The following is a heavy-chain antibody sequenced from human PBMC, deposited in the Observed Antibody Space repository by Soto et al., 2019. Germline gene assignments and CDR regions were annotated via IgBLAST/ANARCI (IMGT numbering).Heavy chain of an antibody. D-gene: IGHD6-13*01. CDR2: ISAYNGNT. Sequence: QVQLVQSGAEVKKPGASVKVSCKASGYTFTSYGISWVRQAPGQGLEWMGWISAYNGNTNYAQKLKGRXTXTXXTSTSTDYMELRSLRSDDTAVYYCARDGYSTNFAYWGQGTLVTVSS. CDR3: ARDGYSTNFAY. CDR1: GYTFTSYG. V-gene: IGHV1-18*01. J-gene: IGHJ4*02.